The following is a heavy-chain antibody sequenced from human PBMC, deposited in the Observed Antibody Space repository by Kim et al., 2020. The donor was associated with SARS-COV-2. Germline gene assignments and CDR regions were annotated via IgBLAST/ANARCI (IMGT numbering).Heavy chain of an antibody. CDR1: GYTFTNYA. CDR2: INAGTGNT. CDR3: ARESASQKAFDY. J-gene: IGHJ4*02. V-gene: IGHV1-3*01. Sequence: ASVKVSCKSSGYTFTNYAMYWVRQAPGQSLEWMGWINAGTGNTRYSETFQGRVTITRDASASTAYMDLSSLRSEDTAVYFCARESASQKAFDYWGQGTLVTVSS.